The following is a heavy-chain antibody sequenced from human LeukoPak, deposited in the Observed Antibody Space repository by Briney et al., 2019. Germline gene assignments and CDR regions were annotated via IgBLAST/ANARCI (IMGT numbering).Heavy chain of an antibody. CDR3: AKGRTGYIPDY. CDR1: GFTFSSYT. Sequence: PGGSLRLSCAASGFTFSSYTMTWVRQAPGKGLEWVSVISGSGGTTNYADSVKGRFTISRDNSKNMLYLQMNSLRAKDTAVYYCAKGRTGYIPDYWGQGTPVTVSS. J-gene: IGHJ4*02. D-gene: IGHD6-13*01. CDR2: ISGSGGTT. V-gene: IGHV3-23*01.